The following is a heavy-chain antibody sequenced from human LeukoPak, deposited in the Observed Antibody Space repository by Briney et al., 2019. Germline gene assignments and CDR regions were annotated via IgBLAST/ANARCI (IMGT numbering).Heavy chain of an antibody. CDR1: GFTLSSYA. CDR2: ISGNAGST. V-gene: IGHV3-23*01. CDR3: AKDGLQSSERLPPLNY. Sequence: GGSLRLSCAASGFTLSSYAMSWVRQAPGKGLEWVSLISGNAGSTYYADSVKGRFTISRDITKNTLYLQMNSLRAEDTATYYCAKDGLQSSERLPPLNYWGQGTLVTVSS. D-gene: IGHD3-3*01. J-gene: IGHJ4*02.